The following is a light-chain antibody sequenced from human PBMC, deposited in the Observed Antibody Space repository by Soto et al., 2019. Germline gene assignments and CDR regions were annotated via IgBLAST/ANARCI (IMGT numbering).Light chain of an antibody. CDR3: QQYGSSPLT. Sequence: EIVLTQSPGTLSLSPGERATLSCRASQSVSSSYLAWYQQKPGQAPRLLIYGASSSATGIPDRFSGSGSGTDFTLTISRLEPEDFALYYCQQYGSSPLTFGQGTNVEIK. CDR1: QSVSSSY. J-gene: IGKJ1*01. CDR2: GAS. V-gene: IGKV3-20*01.